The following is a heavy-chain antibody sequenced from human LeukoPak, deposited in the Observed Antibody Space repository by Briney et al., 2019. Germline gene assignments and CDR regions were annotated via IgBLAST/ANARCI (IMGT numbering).Heavy chain of an antibody. D-gene: IGHD3-3*01. CDR1: GGSFSSNY. Sequence: SETLSLTCTVSGGSFSSNYWGYIRQPPGKGLEWIGEIYHSGSTNYNPSLKSRVTISVDKSKNQFSLKLSSVTAADTAVYYCAREDYDDSGAWYFDLWGRGTLVTVSS. CDR3: AREDYDDSGAWYFDL. J-gene: IGHJ2*01. V-gene: IGHV4-59*12. CDR2: IYHSGST.